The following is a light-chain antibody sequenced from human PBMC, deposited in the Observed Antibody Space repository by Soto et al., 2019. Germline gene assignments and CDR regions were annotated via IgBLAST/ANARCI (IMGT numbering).Light chain of an antibody. Sequence: EIVLTQSPGTLSLSPGERATLSCRASQSVGSTYLAWYQQKPGQAPRLLIYGASTRATGIPDRFSGSGSGTDFTLTISRLEPEDFAVYYCQQSPGTFGQGPRWIS. J-gene: IGKJ1*01. V-gene: IGKV3-20*01. CDR2: GAS. CDR3: QQSPGT. CDR1: QSVGSTY.